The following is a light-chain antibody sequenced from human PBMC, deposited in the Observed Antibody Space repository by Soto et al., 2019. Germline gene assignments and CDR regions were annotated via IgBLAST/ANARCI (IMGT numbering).Light chain of an antibody. Sequence: QSALTQPAYVSGSPGQSITISCTGTSIDVGGYNYVSWYLQHPGKAPKLIIYDVSNRPSGVSNRFSGSKSGNTASLTISGLQAEDEADYYCSSYTASCALVFGGGTQLTVL. V-gene: IGLV2-14*03. CDR3: SSYTASCALV. CDR1: SIDVGGYNY. CDR2: DVS. J-gene: IGLJ2*01.